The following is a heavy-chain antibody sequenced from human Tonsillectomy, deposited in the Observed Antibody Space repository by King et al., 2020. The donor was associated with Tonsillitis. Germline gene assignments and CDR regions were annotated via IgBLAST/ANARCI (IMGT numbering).Heavy chain of an antibody. CDR3: ATARRPYYNILTGYSYLYGVDV. J-gene: IGHJ6*02. D-gene: IGHD3-9*01. V-gene: IGHV3-30*03. CDR1: GFTFSGYV. Sequence: VQLVESGGGVVQPGRSLRLSCAASGFTFSGYVMHWVRQAPGKGLEWVALISYDGSNTYYIDSVKGRFTISRDNSKDTLHLQMNSLRAEDTAVYFCATARRPYYNILTGYSYLYGVDVWGQGTTVTVSS. CDR2: ISYDGSNT.